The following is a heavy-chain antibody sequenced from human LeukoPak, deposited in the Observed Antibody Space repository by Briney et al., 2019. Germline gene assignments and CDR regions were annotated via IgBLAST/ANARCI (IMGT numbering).Heavy chain of an antibody. D-gene: IGHD3-10*01. CDR1: GGSFSGYY. Sequence: SETLSLTCAVYGGSFSGYYWSWIRQPAGKGLEWIGRIYTSGSTNYNPSLKSRVTISVDTSKNQFSLKLSSVTAADTAVYYCAKGTSVLLWFGELKESSYYFDYWGQGTLVTVSS. V-gene: IGHV4-59*10. CDR2: IYTSGST. CDR3: AKGTSVLLWFGELKESSYYFDY. J-gene: IGHJ4*02.